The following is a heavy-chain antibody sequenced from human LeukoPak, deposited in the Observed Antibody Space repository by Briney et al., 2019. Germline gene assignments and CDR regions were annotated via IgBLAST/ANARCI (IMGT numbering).Heavy chain of an antibody. Sequence: GGSLRLSCAASGFTFSTFWMIWVRQAPGKGLEWVANINQDESEKYYVDSVKGRFTISRDNAKNSLYLQMNSLRAEDTAIYYCAKSYKYGSGSNYKSFDSRGQGALVIVSS. CDR3: AKSYKYGSGSNYKSFDS. D-gene: IGHD3-10*01. CDR1: GFTFSTFW. V-gene: IGHV3-7*05. CDR2: INQDESEK. J-gene: IGHJ4*02.